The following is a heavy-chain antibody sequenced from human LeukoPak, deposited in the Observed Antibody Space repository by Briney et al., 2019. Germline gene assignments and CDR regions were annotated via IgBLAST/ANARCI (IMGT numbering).Heavy chain of an antibody. Sequence: ASVKVSCKASGYTFTSYDINWVRQATGQGLEWMGWMNPNSGNTGYAQKFQGRVTMTRHTSISTAYMELRSLRSEDTAVYYCARHGDHGDYVDSFLAFDLWGQGTMVTVSS. CDR1: GYTFTSYD. J-gene: IGHJ3*01. CDR3: ARHGDHGDYVDSFLAFDL. V-gene: IGHV1-8*01. CDR2: MNPNSGNT. D-gene: IGHD4-17*01.